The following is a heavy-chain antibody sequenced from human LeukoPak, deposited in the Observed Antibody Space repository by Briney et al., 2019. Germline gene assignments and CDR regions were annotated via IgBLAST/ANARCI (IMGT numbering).Heavy chain of an antibody. CDR2: ITSSGPTA. J-gene: IGHJ4*02. V-gene: IGHV3-48*03. Sequence: GGSLRLSCAASGFTFSNYEMNWVRQAPGMGLEWVSYITSSGPTAYYADSVKGRFNISRDNAQNSLFLQMSNLTAEDTAIYYCARLGFCSDGSCYPLDYWGQGILVTVSS. CDR3: ARLGFCSDGSCYPLDY. D-gene: IGHD2-15*01. CDR1: GFTFSNYE.